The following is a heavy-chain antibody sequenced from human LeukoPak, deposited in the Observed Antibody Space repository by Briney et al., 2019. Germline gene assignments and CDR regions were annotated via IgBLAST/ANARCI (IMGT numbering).Heavy chain of an antibody. CDR2: INSDGSWT. J-gene: IGHJ4*02. D-gene: IGHD2-2*01. Sequence: GGSLRLSCAASGNYWMHWVRQAPGKGLVWVSHINSDGSWTSYADSVRGRFTISKDNAKNTVYLQMNNLRVEDTAVYYCVSFYETYWGQGTLVTVSS. V-gene: IGHV3-74*01. CDR1: GNYW. CDR3: VSFYETY.